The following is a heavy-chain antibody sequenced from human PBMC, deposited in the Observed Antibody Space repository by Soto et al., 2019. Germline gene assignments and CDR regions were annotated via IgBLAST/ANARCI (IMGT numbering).Heavy chain of an antibody. CDR2: ISLYSDGT. D-gene: IGHD2-2*01. V-gene: IGHV1-18*01. Sequence: ASVKVSCKTSGYTFSNYGITWVRQAPGQPLEWLGWISLYSDGTNYAQKFQGRVSMTTDTSTTTAFMELRSLRSDDTAVYYCARVVPGAEAWFGPWGQGTLVTVSS. CDR3: ARVVPGAEAWFGP. CDR1: GYTFSNYG. J-gene: IGHJ5*02.